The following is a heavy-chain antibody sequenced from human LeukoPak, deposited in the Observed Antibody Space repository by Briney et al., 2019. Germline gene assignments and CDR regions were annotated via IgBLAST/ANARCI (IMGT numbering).Heavy chain of an antibody. D-gene: IGHD2-15*01. CDR1: GGSFSDYY. V-gene: IGHV4-34*01. Sequence: SETLSLTCAVYGGSFSDYYWSWIRQPPGKGLEWIGEINHSGSTNYNPSLKSRVTISVDTSKNQFSLKLSSVTAADTAVYYCARRYRSGGSCYPFDYWGQGTLVTVSS. CDR3: ARRYRSGGSCYPFDY. CDR2: INHSGST. J-gene: IGHJ4*02.